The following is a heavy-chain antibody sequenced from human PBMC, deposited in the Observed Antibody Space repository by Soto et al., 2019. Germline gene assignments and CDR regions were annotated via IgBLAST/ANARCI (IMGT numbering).Heavy chain of an antibody. CDR3: ARGGADFDF. D-gene: IGHD2-15*01. CDR1: GFTFNTYT. CDR2: ISSSLGYE. Sequence: GGSLRLSCAASGFTFNTYTINWVRQAPGQGLEWVSSISSSLGYEYYSDSVKGRFSISRDNAKNSLYLQMNSLRAEDTAVYYCARGGADFDFWGQGTLVTVSS. J-gene: IGHJ4*02. V-gene: IGHV3-21*01.